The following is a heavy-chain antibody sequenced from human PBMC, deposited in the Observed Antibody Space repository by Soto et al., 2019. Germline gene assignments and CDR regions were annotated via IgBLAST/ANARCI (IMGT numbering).Heavy chain of an antibody. Sequence: QVQLQESGPGQVKPSETLFLTCTVSGGSVSSGTYYWSWIRQPAGKGLEWMGYIYRGSPNYNPSLERRANISVDTSRTQFSLMLSSVTAADTAVYYCSRDQGLGAGYFALWGRGTLVTVSS. D-gene: IGHD7-27*01. CDR1: GGSVSSGTYY. J-gene: IGHJ2*01. CDR3: SRDQGLGAGYFAL. CDR2: IYRGSP. V-gene: IGHV4-61*01.